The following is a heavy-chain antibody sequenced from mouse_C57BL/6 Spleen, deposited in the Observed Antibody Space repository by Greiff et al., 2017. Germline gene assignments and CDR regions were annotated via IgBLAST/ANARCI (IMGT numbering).Heavy chain of an antibody. J-gene: IGHJ4*01. D-gene: IGHD2-5*01. CDR2: IYPGDGDT. Sequence: VQLQQSGPELVKPGASVKISCKASGYAFSSSWMNWVKQRPGKGLEWIGRIYPGDGDTNYNGKFKGKATLTADKSSSTAYMQLSSLTSEDSAVYFCAREAYYSNYVDCAMGYWGQGTSVTVSS. CDR3: AREAYYSNYVDCAMGY. V-gene: IGHV1-82*01. CDR1: GYAFSSSW.